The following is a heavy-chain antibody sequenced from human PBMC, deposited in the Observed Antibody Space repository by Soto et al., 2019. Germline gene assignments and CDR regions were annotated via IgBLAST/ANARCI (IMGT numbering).Heavy chain of an antibody. CDR2: ISSTSTYT. J-gene: IGHJ4*02. V-gene: IGHV3-11*05. Sequence: QVQLVESGGGLVRPGGSLRLSCAASGFTFSNYYVTWIRQAPGKGLEWVSSISSTSTYTNYADSVMGRFTISRDSANNSLYLQMYNLRAEDTAVYYLARFSTDGDYFDLWGQATVITVTS. CDR1: GFTFSNYY. CDR3: ARFSTDGDYFDL. D-gene: IGHD2-8*01.